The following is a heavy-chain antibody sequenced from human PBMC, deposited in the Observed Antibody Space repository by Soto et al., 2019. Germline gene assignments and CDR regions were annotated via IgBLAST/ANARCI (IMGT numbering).Heavy chain of an antibody. CDR3: ARDCSNGLCPFDY. CDR2: ISSSGTTI. Sequence: QVQLVESGGGLVKPGGSLRLSCAASGFTFSDYYMNWIRQAPGKGLEWVSYISSSGTTIYYADSVRGRFTISRDNAKKSLYLQMNSLKAEDTAVYYCARDCSNGLCPFDYWGQGTLVTVSS. J-gene: IGHJ4*02. D-gene: IGHD2-8*01. V-gene: IGHV3-11*01. CDR1: GFTFSDYY.